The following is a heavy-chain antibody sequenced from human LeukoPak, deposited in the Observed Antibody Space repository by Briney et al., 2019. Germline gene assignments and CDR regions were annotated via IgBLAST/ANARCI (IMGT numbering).Heavy chain of an antibody. CDR1: GFPFSSYA. D-gene: IGHD2-2*01. J-gene: IGHJ3*02. CDR3: AKVPGQIVALPAGDDAFDI. Sequence: GGSLRLSCAASGFPFSSYAMSWGRQAPGEGLGWVSSISAGGSSTYYADSVKGRFTISRDNSKNTLYLQMDSLRAEDTAVYFCAKVPGQIVALPAGDDAFDIWGQGTMVTVSS. CDR2: ISAGGSST. V-gene: IGHV3-23*01.